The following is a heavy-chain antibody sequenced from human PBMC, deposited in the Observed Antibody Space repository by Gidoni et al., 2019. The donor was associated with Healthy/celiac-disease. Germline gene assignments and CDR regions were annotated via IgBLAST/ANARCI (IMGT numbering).Heavy chain of an antibody. CDR3: AKEGGRYYYYYGMDV. CDR1: GFTFDDYA. V-gene: IGHV3-9*01. D-gene: IGHD3-16*01. Sequence: EVQLVESGGGLVQPGRSLRLSCAASGFTFDDYAMHWVRQAPGKGLEWVSGISWNSGSIGYADSVKGRFTISRDNAKNSLYLQMNSLRAEDTALYYCAKEGGRYYYYYGMDVWGQGTTVTVSS. J-gene: IGHJ6*02. CDR2: ISWNSGSI.